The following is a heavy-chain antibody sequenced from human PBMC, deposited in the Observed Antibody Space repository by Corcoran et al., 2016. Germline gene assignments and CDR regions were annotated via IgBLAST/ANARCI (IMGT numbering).Heavy chain of an antibody. CDR3: ARDGYSSGWVGRYFDY. CDR1: GFTFSSYS. CDR2: ISSSSSTI. J-gene: IGHJ4*02. D-gene: IGHD6-19*01. V-gene: IGHV3-48*04. Sequence: EVQLVESGGGLVQPGGSLRLSCAASGFTFSSYSMNWVRQAPGKGLEWVSYISSSSSTIYYADSVKGRFTISRDNAKNSLYLQMNSLRAEDTAVYDCARDGYSSGWVGRYFDYWGQGTLVTVSS.